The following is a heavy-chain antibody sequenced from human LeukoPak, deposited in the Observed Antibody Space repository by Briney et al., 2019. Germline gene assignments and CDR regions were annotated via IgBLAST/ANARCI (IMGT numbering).Heavy chain of an antibody. J-gene: IGHJ6*03. Sequence: SETLSLTCTVSGGSIGSHYWSWIRQPPGKGLEWIGYIYYSGSTNYNPSLKSRVTISVDTSKNQFSLKLSSVTAADTAVYYCGRDALVGYFSYYYMDVWGKGTTVTVSS. V-gene: IGHV4-59*11. CDR2: IYYSGST. CDR1: GGSIGSHY. CDR3: GRDALVGYFSYYYMDV. D-gene: IGHD2-15*01.